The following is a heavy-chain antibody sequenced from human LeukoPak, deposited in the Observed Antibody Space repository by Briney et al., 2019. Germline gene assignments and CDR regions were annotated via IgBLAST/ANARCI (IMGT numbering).Heavy chain of an antibody. CDR2: IYTSGST. V-gene: IGHV4-4*07. CDR3: AREARVAAAGIDY. CDR1: NDSFSSYY. D-gene: IGHD6-13*01. Sequence: PSETLSLTCTVSNDSFSSYYWSWIRQPAGKGLEWIGRIYTSGSTNYNPSLKSRVTMSVDTSKNQFSLKLSSVTAADTAVYYCAREARVAAAGIDYWGQGTLVTVSS. J-gene: IGHJ4*02.